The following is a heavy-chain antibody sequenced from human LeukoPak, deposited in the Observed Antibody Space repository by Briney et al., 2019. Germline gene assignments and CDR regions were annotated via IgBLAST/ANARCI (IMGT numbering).Heavy chain of an antibody. CDR3: ARWGDLYWYFDL. V-gene: IGHV4-61*02. Sequence: PSQTLSLTCTVSGGSISSGSYYWNWIRHPAGKGLGWFGRIYTSGTTDYNPSLKSRVTISVDTSKNQFSLKLSSVTAADTAVYYCARWGDLYWYFDLWGRGILVTVPS. J-gene: IGHJ2*01. D-gene: IGHD2-21*02. CDR1: GGSISSGSYY. CDR2: IYTSGTT.